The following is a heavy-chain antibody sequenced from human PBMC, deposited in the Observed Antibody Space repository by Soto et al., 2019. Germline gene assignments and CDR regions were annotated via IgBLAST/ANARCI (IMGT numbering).Heavy chain of an antibody. CDR2: ISSSSSYI. Sequence: LSLSCAASGFTFSSYSMNWVRQAPGKGLEWVSSISSSSSYIYYADSVKGRFTISRDNAKNSLYLQMNSLRAEDTAVYYCARRSSPYYYYGMDVWGQGTTVTVSS. V-gene: IGHV3-21*01. CDR3: ARRSSPYYYYGMDV. CDR1: GFTFSSYS. J-gene: IGHJ6*02. D-gene: IGHD6-6*01.